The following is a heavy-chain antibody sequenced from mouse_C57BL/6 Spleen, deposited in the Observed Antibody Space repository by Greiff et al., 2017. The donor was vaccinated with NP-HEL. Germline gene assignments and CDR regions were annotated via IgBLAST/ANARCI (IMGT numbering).Heavy chain of an antibody. CDR3: ARQRGFITTVVAPYYFDY. Sequence: EVQLQESGGGLVKPGGSLKLSCAASGFTFSSYTMSWVRQTPEKRLEWVATISGGGGNTYYPDSVKGRFTISRDNAKNTLYLQMSSLRSEDTALYYCARQRGFITTVVAPYYFDYWGQGTTLTVSS. CDR1: GFTFSSYT. CDR2: ISGGGGNT. V-gene: IGHV5-9*01. D-gene: IGHD1-1*01. J-gene: IGHJ2*01.